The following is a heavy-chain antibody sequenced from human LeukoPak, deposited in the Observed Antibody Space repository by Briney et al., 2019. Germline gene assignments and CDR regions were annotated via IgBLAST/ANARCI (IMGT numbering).Heavy chain of an antibody. CDR3: ASVYGSGAFDY. D-gene: IGHD3-10*01. V-gene: IGHV3-48*04. J-gene: IGHJ4*02. Sequence: GGSLRLSCAASGFTLSSYGMSWVRQAPGKGLEWVSYISTSGSAIYYADSVKGRFTISRDNAKNSLYLQMNSLRAEDTAVYYCASVYGSGAFDYWGQGTLVTVSS. CDR1: GFTLSSYG. CDR2: ISTSGSAI.